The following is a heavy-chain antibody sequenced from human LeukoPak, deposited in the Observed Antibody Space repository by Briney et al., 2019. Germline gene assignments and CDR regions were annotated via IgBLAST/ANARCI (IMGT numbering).Heavy chain of an antibody. D-gene: IGHD3-10*01. CDR1: GFTFSSHA. CDR2: ISYDGSNK. V-gene: IGHV3-30-3*01. CDR3: ARGRGNYSPNPFDI. Sequence: GGSLRLSCAASGFTFSSHAMYWVRQAPGKGLDWVALISYDGSNKYYADSVKGRFTISRDNSKNTMVLQVNSPSTEDTAVYYCARGRGNYSPNPFDIWGKGTKVTVSS. J-gene: IGHJ3*02.